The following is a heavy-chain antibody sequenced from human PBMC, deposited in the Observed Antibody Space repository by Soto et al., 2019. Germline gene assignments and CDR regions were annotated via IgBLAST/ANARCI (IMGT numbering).Heavy chain of an antibody. Sequence: SETLSLTCAVYGGSFSGYYWSWIRQPPGKGLEWIGEINHSGSTNYNPSLKSRVTISVDTSKNQFSLKLSSVTAADTAVYYCARGGNWNYDPDYWGQGTLVTVSS. J-gene: IGHJ4*02. CDR3: ARGGNWNYDPDY. CDR1: GGSFSGYY. CDR2: INHSGST. V-gene: IGHV4-34*01. D-gene: IGHD1-7*01.